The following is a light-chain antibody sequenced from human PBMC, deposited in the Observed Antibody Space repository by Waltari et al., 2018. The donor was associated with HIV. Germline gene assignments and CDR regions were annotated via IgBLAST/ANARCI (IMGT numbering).Light chain of an antibody. V-gene: IGKV3-11*01. CDR3: QHHHSWPFT. J-gene: IGKJ5*01. Sequence: EIVLTQSPASLSLSPGDRATLPCRASQSVITYLGCYQQKPGQAPRLLIFDSKRASGIPARFSGSGSGTDFTLTISGLEPDDSAIYYCQHHHSWPFTFGQGTRLEI. CDR2: DS. CDR1: QSVITY.